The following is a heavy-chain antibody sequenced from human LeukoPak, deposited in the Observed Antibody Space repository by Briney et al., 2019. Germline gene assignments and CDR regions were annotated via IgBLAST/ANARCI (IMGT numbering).Heavy chain of an antibody. D-gene: IGHD3-10*01. J-gene: IGHJ4*02. CDR2: VSGSGGTT. V-gene: IGHV3-23*01. CDR1: GFTFSSYG. Sequence: PGGSLRLSCAASGFTFSSYGMSWVRQAPGKGLEWVSAVSGSGGTTYYADSVKARFTISRDNSRNTLYLQMNSLGAEDTAVYYCAKDHKGTYWGQGTLVTVSS. CDR3: AKDHKGTY.